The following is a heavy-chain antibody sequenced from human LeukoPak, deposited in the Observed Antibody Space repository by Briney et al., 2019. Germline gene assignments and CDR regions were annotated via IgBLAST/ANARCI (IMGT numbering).Heavy chain of an antibody. CDR3: ARDPLTGGCSGGSCYWFDP. Sequence: KPSETLSLTCTVSGGSISSSSYYWGWIRQPPGKGLAWIWSIYYSGSTYYNPSLKSRVTISVDTSKNQFSLKMSSVTAADTAVYYGARDPLTGGCSGGSCYWFDPWGQGTLVTVSS. CDR1: GGSISSSSYY. D-gene: IGHD2-15*01. J-gene: IGHJ5*02. CDR2: IYYSGST. V-gene: IGHV4-39*07.